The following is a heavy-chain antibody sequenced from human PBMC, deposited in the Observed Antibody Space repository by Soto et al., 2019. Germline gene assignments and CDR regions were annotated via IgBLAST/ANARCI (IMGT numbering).Heavy chain of an antibody. CDR2: IIPILGIA. Sequence: QVQLVQSGAEVKKPGSSVKVSCKASGGTFSSYTISWVRQAPGQGLEWMGRIIPILGIANYAQKFQGRVTITADKSTSTAYMELSSLRSEDTAVYYCARVPIVVVPDANGGWFDPWGQGTLVTVSS. J-gene: IGHJ5*02. V-gene: IGHV1-69*02. CDR3: ARVPIVVVPDANGGWFDP. D-gene: IGHD2-2*01. CDR1: GGTFSSYT.